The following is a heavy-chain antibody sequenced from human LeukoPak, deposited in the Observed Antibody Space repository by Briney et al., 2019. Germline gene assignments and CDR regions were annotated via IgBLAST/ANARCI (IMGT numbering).Heavy chain of an antibody. CDR3: ARDLYSSFLDY. D-gene: IGHD2-21*01. CDR1: GFTFSSYG. V-gene: IGHV3-33*01. J-gene: IGHJ4*02. CDR2: IWYDGSNK. Sequence: GGSLRLSCAASGFTFSSYGMHWVRQAPGGGLEWVAVIWYDGSNKYYADSVKGRFTISRDNSKNTLYLQMNSLRVEDTAVYYCARDLYSSFLDYWGQGTLVTVSS.